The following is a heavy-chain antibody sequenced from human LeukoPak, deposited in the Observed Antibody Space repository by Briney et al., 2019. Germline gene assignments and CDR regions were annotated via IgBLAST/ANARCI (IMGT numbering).Heavy chain of an antibody. CDR1: GYTFTGYY. CDR2: INPNSGGT. CDR3: ARVPPYYYDSSGAFLGYFDY. J-gene: IGHJ4*02. D-gene: IGHD3-22*01. Sequence: ASVKVSCKASGYTFTGYYMHWVRQAPGQGLEWMGWINPNSGGTNYVQKFQGRVTMTRDTSISTAYMELSRLRSDDTAVYYCARVPPYYYDSSGAFLGYFDYWGQGTLVTVSS. V-gene: IGHV1-2*02.